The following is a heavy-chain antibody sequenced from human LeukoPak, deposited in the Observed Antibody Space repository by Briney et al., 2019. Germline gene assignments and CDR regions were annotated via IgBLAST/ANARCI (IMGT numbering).Heavy chain of an antibody. D-gene: IGHD6-19*01. V-gene: IGHV4-59*08. CDR2: IYYNGAT. CDR3: ARRTVTYGWFRIDY. J-gene: IGHJ4*02. Sequence: PSETLSLTCTVSGGSISSYYWSWIRQPPGKGLEWIGYIYYNGATDYNPSLKSRVTISVDTSKNEFSLKLSSVTAADTALYYCARRTVTYGWFRIDYWGQGSLVIVSS. CDR1: GGSISSYY.